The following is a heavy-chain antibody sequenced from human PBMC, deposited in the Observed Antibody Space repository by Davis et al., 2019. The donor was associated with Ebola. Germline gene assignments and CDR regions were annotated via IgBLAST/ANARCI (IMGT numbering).Heavy chain of an antibody. D-gene: IGHD6-13*01. CDR2: ISSSSSTI. CDR1: GFTFSSYS. V-gene: IGHV3-48*01. J-gene: IGHJ4*02. Sequence: GESLKISCAASGFTFSSYSMNWVRQAPGKGLEWVSYISSSSSTIYYADSVKGRFTISRDNSKNTLYLQMGSLRAEDMAVYYCARGRGRLYSSPYFDYWGQGTLVTVSS. CDR3: ARGRGRLYSSPYFDY.